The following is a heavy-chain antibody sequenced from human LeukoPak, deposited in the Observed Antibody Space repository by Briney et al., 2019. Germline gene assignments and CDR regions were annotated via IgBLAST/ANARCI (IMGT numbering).Heavy chain of an antibody. CDR2: ISSSSSYI. D-gene: IGHD1-14*01. CDR1: GFTFSDYE. V-gene: IGHV3-21*01. CDR3: ARKTPGGDYYYYMDV. J-gene: IGHJ6*03. Sequence: GGSLRLSCAASGFTFSDYEMNWVRQAPGKGLEWVSSISSSSSYIYYADSVKGRFTISRDNAKNSLYLQMNSLRAEDTAVYYCARKTPGGDYYYYMDVWGKGTTVTVSS.